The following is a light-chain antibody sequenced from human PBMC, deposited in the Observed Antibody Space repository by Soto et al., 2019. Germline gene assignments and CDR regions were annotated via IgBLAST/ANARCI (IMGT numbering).Light chain of an antibody. J-gene: IGLJ1*01. Sequence: QSVLTQPPSVSGAPGQRITISCTGSSSNIGAGYDVHWYQQLPGTAPKLLIYGNSNQPSGVPDRFSGSKSGTSASLAITGLQAEDEADYYCQSYDSSLSALYVFGTGTKVTVL. CDR2: GNS. CDR1: SSNIGAGYD. V-gene: IGLV1-40*01. CDR3: QSYDSSLSALYV.